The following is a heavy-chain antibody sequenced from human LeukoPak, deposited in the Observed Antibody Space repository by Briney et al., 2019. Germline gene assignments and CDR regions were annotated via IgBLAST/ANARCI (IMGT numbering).Heavy chain of an antibody. CDR2: IYTSGNT. D-gene: IGHD3-16*01. CDR3: ASLGSGRFFDL. J-gene: IGHJ2*01. V-gene: IGHV4-4*07. Sequence: SETLSLTCTVSGGSIRSYHWSWIRQPAGKGLEWVGLIYTSGNTKYNSSLKSRVSMSVDTSKNQFSLKLRSVTAADTAVYFCASLGSGRFFDLWGRGTVVTVSS. CDR1: GGSIRSYH.